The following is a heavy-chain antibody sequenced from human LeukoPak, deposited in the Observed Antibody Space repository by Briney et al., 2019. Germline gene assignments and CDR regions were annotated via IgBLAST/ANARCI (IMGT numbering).Heavy chain of an antibody. J-gene: IGHJ5*02. Sequence: ASVKVSCKASGYTFTSYYTHWVRQAPGQGLEWMGIINPSGGSTSYAQKFQGRVTMTRDTSTSTVYMVLSSLRSEDTAVYYCARDVYYDPPWFDPWGQGTLVTVSS. D-gene: IGHD3-22*01. CDR3: ARDVYYDPPWFDP. V-gene: IGHV1-46*01. CDR2: INPSGGST. CDR1: GYTFTSYY.